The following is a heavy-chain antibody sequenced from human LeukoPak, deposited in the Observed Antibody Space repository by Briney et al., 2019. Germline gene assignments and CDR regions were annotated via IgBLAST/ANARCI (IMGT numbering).Heavy chain of an antibody. Sequence: ASVKVSCKASGYTFSGYYMHWVRQAPGQGLEWMGRINPNSGGTNYAQKFQGRVTMTEDTSTDTAYMELSSLRSEDTAVYYCALTMVRGVLIDYWGQGTLVTVSS. CDR3: ALTMVRGVLIDY. CDR1: GYTFSGYY. CDR2: INPNSGGT. V-gene: IGHV1-2*06. D-gene: IGHD3-10*01. J-gene: IGHJ4*02.